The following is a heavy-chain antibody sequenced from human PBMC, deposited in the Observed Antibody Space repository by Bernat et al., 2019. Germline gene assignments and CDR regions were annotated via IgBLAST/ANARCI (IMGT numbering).Heavy chain of an antibody. CDR3: ARDRDSSSWYGWFDP. CDR1: GYTFTSYD. CDR2: IIPIFGTA. Sequence: QVQLVQSGAEVKKPGASVKVSCKASGYTFTSYDINWVRQAPGQGLEWMGGIIPIFGTANYAQKFQGRVTITADESTSTAYMELSSLRSEDTAVYYCARDRDSSSWYGWFDPWGQGTLVTVSS. D-gene: IGHD6-13*01. J-gene: IGHJ5*02. V-gene: IGHV1-69*01.